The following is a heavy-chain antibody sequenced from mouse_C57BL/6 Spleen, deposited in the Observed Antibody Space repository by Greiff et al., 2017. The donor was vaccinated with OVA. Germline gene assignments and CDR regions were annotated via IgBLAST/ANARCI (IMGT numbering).Heavy chain of an antibody. Sequence: EVQLQQSGPELVKPGASVKIPCKASGYTFTDYNMDWVKQSHGKSLEWIGDINPNNGGTIYNQKFKGKATLTVDKSSSTAYMELRSLTSEDTAVYYCAREGSSGPLYYFDYWGQGTTLTVSS. CDR3: AREGSSGPLYYFDY. D-gene: IGHD3-2*02. CDR1: GYTFTDYN. CDR2: INPNNGGT. V-gene: IGHV1-18*01. J-gene: IGHJ2*01.